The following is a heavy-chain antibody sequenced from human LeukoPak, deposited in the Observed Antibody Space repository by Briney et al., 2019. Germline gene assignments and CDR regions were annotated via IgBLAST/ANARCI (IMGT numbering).Heavy chain of an antibody. CDR2: IYHSGST. V-gene: IGHV4-38-2*02. J-gene: IGHJ6*03. Sequence: SETLSLTCTVSGYSISSGYYWGWIRQPPGKGLEWIGSIYHSGSTYYNPSLKSRVTISVDTSKNQFSLKLSSVTAADTAVYYCAREYSSGWYSMTNYYYYYYMDVWGKGTTVTVSS. CDR1: GYSISSGYY. D-gene: IGHD6-19*01. CDR3: AREYSSGWYSMTNYYYYYYMDV.